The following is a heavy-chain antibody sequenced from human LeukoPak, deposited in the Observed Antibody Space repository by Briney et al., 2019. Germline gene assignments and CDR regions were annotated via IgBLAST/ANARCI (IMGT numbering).Heavy chain of an antibody. J-gene: IGHJ4*02. CDR2: IIPILGIA. CDR3: ARAPEGATSFDY. V-gene: IGHV1-69*04. CDR1: GGTFSSYA. Sequence: SVKVSCKASGGTFSSYAISWVRQAPGQGLEWMGRIIPILGIANYAQKFQGRVTITADKSTSTAYMELSSLRSEDTAVYYCARAPEGATSFDYWGQGTLVTVSS. D-gene: IGHD1-26*01.